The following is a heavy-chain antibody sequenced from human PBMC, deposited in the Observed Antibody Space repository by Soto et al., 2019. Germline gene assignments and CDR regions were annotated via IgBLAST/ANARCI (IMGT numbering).Heavy chain of an antibody. V-gene: IGHV3-48*03. Sequence: EVQLVESGGGLVQPGGSLRLSCAASGFMFSSYEMNWVRQAPGKGLEWVSYISSSGTTIYYADSVKGRFTISRDNAKNSLSLQMNSLTADDTAVYYCARVYSSSSGKGMDVWGQGTTVTVSS. D-gene: IGHD6-6*01. CDR2: ISSSGTTI. CDR1: GFMFSSYE. CDR3: ARVYSSSSGKGMDV. J-gene: IGHJ6*02.